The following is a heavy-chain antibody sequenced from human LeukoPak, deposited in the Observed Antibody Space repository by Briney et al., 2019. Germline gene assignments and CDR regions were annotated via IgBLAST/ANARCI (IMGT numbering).Heavy chain of an antibody. Sequence: GASVKVSCKASGGTFSSYAISWVRQAPGQGLEWMGRIIPILGIANYAQKFQGRVTITADKSTSTAYMELSSLRSEDTAVYYCAATDYYDSSGYYPHYFDYWGQGTLVTVSS. CDR1: GGTFSSYA. CDR2: IIPILGIA. J-gene: IGHJ4*02. V-gene: IGHV1-69*04. CDR3: AATDYYDSSGYYPHYFDY. D-gene: IGHD3-22*01.